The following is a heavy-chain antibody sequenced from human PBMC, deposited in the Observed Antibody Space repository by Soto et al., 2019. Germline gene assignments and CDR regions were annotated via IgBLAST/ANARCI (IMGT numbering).Heavy chain of an antibody. CDR1: EGTFSSYA. J-gene: IGHJ6*02. V-gene: IGHV1-69*13. CDR2: TIPIFGTA. CDR3: ARGRYSGNQGSEV. D-gene: IGHD5-12*01. Sequence: ASVKVSCKASEGTFSSYAISWIRQPPGQGLEWMGGTIPIFGTANYAQKCQGRVTTTADESTSTAYMELSSPRSADTAVYYCARGRYSGNQGSEVWSEGTT.